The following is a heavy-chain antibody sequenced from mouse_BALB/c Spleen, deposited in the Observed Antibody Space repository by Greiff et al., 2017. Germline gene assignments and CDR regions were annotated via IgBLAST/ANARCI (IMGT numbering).Heavy chain of an antibody. CDR3: AKQGNGNYEEPHFDV. CDR2: IWRGGST. J-gene: IGHJ1*01. D-gene: IGHD2-1*01. Sequence: QVQLQQSGPSLVQPSQSLSITCTVSGFSLTSYGVHWVRQSPGKGLEWLGVIWRGGSTDYNAAFMSRLSITKDNSKSQVFFKMNSLQADDTAIYYCAKQGNGNYEEPHFDVWGAGTTVTVSS. V-gene: IGHV2-5-1*01. CDR1: GFSLTSYG.